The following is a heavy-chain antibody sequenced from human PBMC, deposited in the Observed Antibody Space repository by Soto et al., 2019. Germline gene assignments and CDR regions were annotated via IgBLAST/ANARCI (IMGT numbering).Heavy chain of an antibody. Sequence: EVQLLDSGGGLVQPGGSLRLSCAASGFTFSDYPMSWVRQGPGKGLEWVAGISGSGGRSYYADSVKGRFTISRDNSKNTLYLLMNSLKAEDTAVYYCAKAYFYWSSAQPYYFDYWGQGTLVTVSS. CDR1: GFTFSDYP. CDR3: AKAYFYWSSAQPYYFDY. CDR2: ISGSGGRS. J-gene: IGHJ4*02. D-gene: IGHD2-21*02. V-gene: IGHV3-23*01.